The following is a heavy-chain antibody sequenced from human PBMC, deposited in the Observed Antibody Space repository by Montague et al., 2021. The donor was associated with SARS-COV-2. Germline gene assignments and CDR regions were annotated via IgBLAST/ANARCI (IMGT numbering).Heavy chain of an antibody. Sequence: SETLSLTCTVSGGSITNNIDYWAWIRQPPGKGLEWIGSIYYTGNTYYNPSLKSRVTISVVTSKNHVTLKLSSVTAAETAVYYFARLKRYFDSSGSPSAFDFWGQGTKVTVSS. V-gene: IGHV4-39*02. CDR3: ARLKRYFDSSGSPSAFDF. CDR2: IYYTGNT. J-gene: IGHJ3*01. D-gene: IGHD3-22*01. CDR1: GGSITNNIDY.